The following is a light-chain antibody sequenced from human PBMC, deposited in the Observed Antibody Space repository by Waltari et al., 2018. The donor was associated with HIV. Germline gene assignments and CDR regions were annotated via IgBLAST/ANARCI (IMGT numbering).Light chain of an antibody. CDR3: SSHTTTTTLWV. J-gene: IGLJ2*01. Sequence: QSALTQPASVSGSPGQSITISCTGASSDVGIFQYVTWYQQHPGKAPKVIIYDFINRPSGVSNRFSGSKSDNTASLTISGLQAEDEADYYCSSHTTTTTLWVFGGGTKLTVL. CDR1: SSDVGIFQY. V-gene: IGLV2-14*03. CDR2: DFI.